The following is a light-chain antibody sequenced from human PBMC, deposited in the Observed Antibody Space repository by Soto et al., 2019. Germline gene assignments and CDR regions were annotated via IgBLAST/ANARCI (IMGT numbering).Light chain of an antibody. CDR2: DIS. V-gene: IGKV2-24*01. CDR3: MQATEYPHT. CDR1: QSLVHSDGKTK. Sequence: DIVMTQTPLSSLVSLGQSASISCRSSQSLVHSDGKTKLSWFHQRPGQPPRLLIHDISARLSGVPDRISGSGAGTEVTLRISRVEAEDVGVYYCMQATEYPHTFGQGTKVEIK. J-gene: IGKJ2*01.